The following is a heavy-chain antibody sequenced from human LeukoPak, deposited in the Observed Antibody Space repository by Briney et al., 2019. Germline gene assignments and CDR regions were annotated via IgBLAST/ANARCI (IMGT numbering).Heavy chain of an antibody. J-gene: IGHJ6*02. CDR1: GFTFSSYS. V-gene: IGHV3-7*01. CDR3: ASGYCSSHSCLPHSYYYAMDV. Sequence: TGGSLRLSCAVSGFTFSSYSMNWVRQAPGKGLEWVANIKEDGSEKYYVDSVKGRLTISRDNAQNSLYLQMNSLRAEDTAVYYCASGYCSSHSCLPHSYYYAMDVWGQGTTVIVSS. CDR2: IKEDGSEK. D-gene: IGHD2-15*01.